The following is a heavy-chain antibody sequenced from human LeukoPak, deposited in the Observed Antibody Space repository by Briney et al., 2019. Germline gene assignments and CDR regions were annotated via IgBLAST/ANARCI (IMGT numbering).Heavy chain of an antibody. CDR1: GGSFSNDDYY. D-gene: IGHD6-13*01. V-gene: IGHV4-31*03. CDR2: IYYTGST. J-gene: IGHJ6*02. CDR3: ARETSSATRYYGMDV. Sequence: SETLSLTCIVSGGSFSNDDYYWTWIRQHPGKGLEWIGYIYYTGSTHYNPPLKSRVTFSVDTSKKQFSLNLSSVTAADTAVYYCARETSSATRYYGMDVWGQGTTVTVSS.